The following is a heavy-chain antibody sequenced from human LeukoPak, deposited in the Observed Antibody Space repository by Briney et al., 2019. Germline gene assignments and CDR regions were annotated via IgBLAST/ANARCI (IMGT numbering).Heavy chain of an antibody. CDR2: ISGSGGST. V-gene: IGHV3-23*01. J-gene: IGHJ5*02. D-gene: IGHD3-10*01. CDR3: AKGGFGEFGLNWFDP. Sequence: GGSLRLSCAASGFTFSSYAMSWVRQAPGKGLEWVSAISGSGGSTYYADSVKGRFTISRDNSKNTLYLQMNSLRAEDTAVYYCAKGGFGEFGLNWFDPWGQGTLVTVPS. CDR1: GFTFSSYA.